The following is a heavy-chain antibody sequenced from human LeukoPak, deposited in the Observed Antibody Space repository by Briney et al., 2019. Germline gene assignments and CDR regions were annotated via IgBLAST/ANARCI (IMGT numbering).Heavy chain of an antibody. V-gene: IGHV1-2*02. D-gene: IGHD5-18*01. J-gene: IGHJ6*04. CDR3: ARHDGYSYGYDYYYYGMDV. CDR1: GYTFTGYY. CDR2: INPNSGGT. Sequence: ASVKVSCKASGYTFTGYYMHWVRQAPGQGLEWMGWINPNSGGTNYAQKFQGRVTMTRDTSISTAYMELSRLRSDDTAVYYCARHDGYSYGYDYYYYGMDVWGKGTTVTVSS.